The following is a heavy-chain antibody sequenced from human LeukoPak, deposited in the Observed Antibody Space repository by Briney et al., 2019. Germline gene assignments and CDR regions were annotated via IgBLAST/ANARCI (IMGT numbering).Heavy chain of an antibody. V-gene: IGHV4-39*07. D-gene: IGHD3-3*01. J-gene: IGHJ4*02. CDR3: ARVAVALGANYDFWMYYFDY. Sequence: KPSETLSLTCTVSGGSISSSSYYWGWIRQPPGKGLEWIGSIYYSGSTYYNPSLKSRVTILVDTSKNQFSLKLSSVTAADTAVYYCARVAVALGANYDFWMYYFDYWGQGTLVTVSS. CDR1: GGSISSSSYY. CDR2: IYYSGST.